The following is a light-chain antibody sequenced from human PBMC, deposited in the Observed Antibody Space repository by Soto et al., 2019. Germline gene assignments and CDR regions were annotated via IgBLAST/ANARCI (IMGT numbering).Light chain of an antibody. J-gene: IGLJ3*02. Sequence: QSVLTQPRSVSGSPGQSVTISCTGSTNDIDPYNYVSWYQQHPGKAPRLIIYDVDKRPSGVPDRFSASKSGNTASLTISGLQAEDEAHYHCCSFAVSSLHVMFGGGTKLTVL. CDR2: DVD. CDR1: TNDIDPYNY. V-gene: IGLV2-11*01. CDR3: CSFAVSSLHVM.